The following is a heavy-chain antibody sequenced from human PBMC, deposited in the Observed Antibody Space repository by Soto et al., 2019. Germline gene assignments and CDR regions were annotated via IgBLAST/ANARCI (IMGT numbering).Heavy chain of an antibody. V-gene: IGHV4-4*02. CDR1: GGSMSSSHW. CDR2: IYHSGST. D-gene: IGHD6-13*01. Sequence: QVQLQESGPGLVKPSGTLSLTCAVSGGSMSSSHWWCWFRQPPGKGLEWIGEIYHSGSTSYKMSLKSRVTISVVKSKHQFSLMLSSVTAADTAVYYCARVSAAAKDSSYWGQGTLVTVAS. CDR3: ARVSAAAKDSSY. J-gene: IGHJ4*02.